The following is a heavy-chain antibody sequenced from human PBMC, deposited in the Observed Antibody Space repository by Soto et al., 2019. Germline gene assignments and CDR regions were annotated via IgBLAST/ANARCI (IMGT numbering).Heavy chain of an antibody. Sequence: QVQLVQSGAEVKKPGASVKVSCKASGYTFTSYGISWVRQAPGQGLEWMGWISAYNGNTNYAQKLQGRVTMTTDTSTSTAYMELRSLRSDDTAVYYCARGNVVRGVISPAAIDIYYYYYMDVWGKGTTVTVSS. CDR3: ARGNVVRGVISPAAIDIYYYYYMDV. J-gene: IGHJ6*03. V-gene: IGHV1-18*01. D-gene: IGHD3-10*01. CDR2: ISAYNGNT. CDR1: GYTFTSYG.